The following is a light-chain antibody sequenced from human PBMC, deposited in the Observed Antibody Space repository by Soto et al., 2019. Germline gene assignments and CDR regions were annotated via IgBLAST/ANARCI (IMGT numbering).Light chain of an antibody. CDR3: QQYGTSPWT. CDR1: QSVSSY. Sequence: EIVMTQSQDTLSVSPGERATLSCRASQSVSSYLAWYQQKPGQAPRLLIYGASTRATGIPDRFSGSGSGTDFTLTINRLEPEDFGVYFCQQYGTSPWTFGLGTKV. CDR2: GAS. V-gene: IGKV3-20*01. J-gene: IGKJ1*01.